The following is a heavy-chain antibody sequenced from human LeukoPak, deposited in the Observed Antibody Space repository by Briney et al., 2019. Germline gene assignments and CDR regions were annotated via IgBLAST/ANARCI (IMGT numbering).Heavy chain of an antibody. CDR1: GGSISSGDYY. V-gene: IGHV4-30-4*01. CDR3: ARKGALYGSGIGDY. D-gene: IGHD3-10*01. CDR2: IYYSGST. Sequence: PSQTLSLTCTVSGGSISSGDYYWGWIRQPPGKGLEWIGYIYYSGSTYYNPSLKSRVTISVDTSKNQFSLKLSSVTAADTAVYYCARKGALYGSGIGDYWGQGTVVSVSS. J-gene: IGHJ4*02.